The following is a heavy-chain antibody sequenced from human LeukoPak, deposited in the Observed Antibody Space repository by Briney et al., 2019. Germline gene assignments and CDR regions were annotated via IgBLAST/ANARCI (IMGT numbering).Heavy chain of an antibody. D-gene: IGHD5-12*01. Sequence: ASVKVSCKASGGTFSSYAISWVRQAPGQGLEWMGRIIPILGIANYAQKFQGRVTITADKSTSTAYMELSSLRSEDTAVYYCARDWGGYDSVGFGNWGQGTLVTVPS. CDR2: IIPILGIA. CDR1: GGTFSSYA. V-gene: IGHV1-69*04. J-gene: IGHJ4*02. CDR3: ARDWGGYDSVGFGN.